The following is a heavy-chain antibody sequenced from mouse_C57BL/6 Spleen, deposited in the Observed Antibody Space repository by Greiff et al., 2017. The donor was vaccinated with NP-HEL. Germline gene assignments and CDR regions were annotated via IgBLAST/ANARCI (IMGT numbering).Heavy chain of an antibody. CDR1: GFSLTSYG. CDR2: IWSGGST. Sequence: VQLQESGPGLVQPSQSLSITCTASGFSLTSYGVHWVRQSPGKGLEWLGVIWSGGSTDYNAAYMSRMSITKDNTKSQVFFKMNRLQADDTAIYYCAKYEEDYFDYWGQGTTVTVSS. CDR3: AKYEEDYFDY. D-gene: IGHD2-3*01. J-gene: IGHJ2*01. V-gene: IGHV2-5*01.